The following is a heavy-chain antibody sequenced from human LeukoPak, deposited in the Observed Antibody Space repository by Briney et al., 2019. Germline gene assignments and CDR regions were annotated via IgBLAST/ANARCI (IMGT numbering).Heavy chain of an antibody. V-gene: IGHV4-61*02. J-gene: IGHJ4*02. D-gene: IGHD1-26*01. CDR2: LYSSGTT. CDR3: ARVKWELLAGPFEY. CDR1: GDSISSGSYY. Sequence: TLSLTCTVSGDSISSGSYYWSWMRQPAGKGLEWIGGLYSSGTTNYNPSLKSRVSMSVDTSKNQFSLMLSSVTAADTAVYYCARVKWELLAGPFEYWGQGTLVTVSS.